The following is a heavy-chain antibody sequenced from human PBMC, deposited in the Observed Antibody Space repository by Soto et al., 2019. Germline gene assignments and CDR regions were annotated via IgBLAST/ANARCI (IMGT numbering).Heavy chain of an antibody. J-gene: IGHJ6*04. D-gene: IGHD1-26*01. CDR2: ISTYNGDT. Sequence: GASVKVSCKASGYTFTRSGISWVRQAPGQGLEWMGWISTYNGDTNYAQTFQGRVTMTTDTSTSTVHMEVRSLRSDDTAVYYCAREGGAPYYYYGRAVWAKGTPVTFSS. CDR3: AREGGAPYYYYGRAV. CDR1: GYTFTRSG. V-gene: IGHV1-18*01.